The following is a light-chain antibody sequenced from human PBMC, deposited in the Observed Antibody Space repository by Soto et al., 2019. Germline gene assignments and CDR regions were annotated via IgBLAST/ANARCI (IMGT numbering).Light chain of an antibody. V-gene: IGLV2-14*01. CDR1: SSDVGGYNY. J-gene: IGLJ1*01. Sequence: QSALTQPASVSGSPGQSITISCTGTSSDVGGYNYVSWYQQHPGKAPKLMIYEVSNRPSGVSNRFSGSKSGNTASLTISGLQAEDEADYYCRSYTSSSTLDVFGTGTKGTVL. CDR3: RSYTSSSTLDV. CDR2: EVS.